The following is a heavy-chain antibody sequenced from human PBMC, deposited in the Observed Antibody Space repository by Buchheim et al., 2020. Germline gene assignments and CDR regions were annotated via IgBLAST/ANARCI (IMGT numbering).Heavy chain of an antibody. V-gene: IGHV4-34*01. CDR3: ARWWNYYYYMDV. D-gene: IGHD2-15*01. J-gene: IGHJ6*03. CDR1: GGSFSGYY. Sequence: QVQLQQWGAGLLKPSETLSLTCAVYGGSFSGYYWSWIRQPPGKGLEWIGEINHSGSTNYNPSLKSRVPISVDTSKNQFSLKLSSVTAADTAVYYCARWWNYYYYMDVWGKGTT. CDR2: INHSGST.